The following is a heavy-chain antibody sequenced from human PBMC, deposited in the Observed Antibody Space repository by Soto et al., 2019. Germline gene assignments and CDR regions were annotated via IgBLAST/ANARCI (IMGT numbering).Heavy chain of an antibody. J-gene: IGHJ6*03. Sequence: SETLSLTCTVSGGSISSYYWSWIRQPPGKGLEWIGYIYYSGSTNYNPSLKSRVTISVDTSKNQFSLKLSSVTAADTAVYYCARVNILTGYLDYYYYYYYMDVWGKGTTVTVSS. V-gene: IGHV4-59*01. CDR3: ARVNILTGYLDYYYYYYYMDV. D-gene: IGHD3-9*01. CDR2: IYYSGST. CDR1: GGSISSYY.